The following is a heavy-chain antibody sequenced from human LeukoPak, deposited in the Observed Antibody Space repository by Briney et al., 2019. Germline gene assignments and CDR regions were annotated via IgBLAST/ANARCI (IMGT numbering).Heavy chain of an antibody. J-gene: IGHJ6*02. CDR3: AHGWGPSRGYGLDV. Sequence: SETLSLTCTVSGGSISSYYWNWVRQSPGKGPEWIGYIYYSGNTNYNPSLTSRLTISVDKSKNEFSLKLSSVTAADTAVYYCAHGWGPSRGYGLDVWGQGTTVTVSS. CDR1: GGSISSYY. D-gene: IGHD6-19*01. CDR2: IYYSGNT. V-gene: IGHV4-59*08.